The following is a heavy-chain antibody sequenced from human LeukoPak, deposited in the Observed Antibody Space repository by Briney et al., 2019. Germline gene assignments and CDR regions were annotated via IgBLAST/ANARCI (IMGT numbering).Heavy chain of an antibody. CDR2: IYDSGST. CDR3: ARQSISGSSLSYFDY. CDR1: GGSFSGYY. Sequence: SETLSLPCAVYGGSFSGYYWSWIRQPPGKGLEWIGNIYDSGSTNYNPSLKSRVTISVDTSKNQCSLKLSSVTAADTAVYYCARQSISGSSLSYFDYWGQGTLVNVSS. D-gene: IGHD3-22*01. V-gene: IGHV4-59*01. J-gene: IGHJ4*02.